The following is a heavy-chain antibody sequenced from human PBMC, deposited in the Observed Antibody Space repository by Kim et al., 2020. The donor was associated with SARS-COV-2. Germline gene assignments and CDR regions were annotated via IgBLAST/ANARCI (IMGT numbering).Heavy chain of an antibody. CDR3: ARVNPLHRPFDY. V-gene: IGHV4-31*03. CDR1: GGSISSGGYY. J-gene: IGHJ4*02. Sequence: SETLSLTCTVSGGSISSGGYYWSWIRQHPGKGLEWIGYIYYSGSTYYNPSLKSRVTISVDTSKNQFSLKLSSVTAADTAVYYCARVNPLHRPFDYWGQGTLVTVSS. CDR2: IYYSGST.